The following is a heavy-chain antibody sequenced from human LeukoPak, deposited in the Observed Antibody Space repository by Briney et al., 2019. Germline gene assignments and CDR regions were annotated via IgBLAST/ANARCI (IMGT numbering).Heavy chain of an antibody. CDR3: LRAEDGIRYFDWLPNYYMDV. D-gene: IGHD3-9*01. Sequence: PSETLSLTCTVSGGSISSYYWSWIRQPAGKGLEWIGRIYTSGSTNYNPSLKSRVTMSVDTSKNQFSLKLSSVTAADTAVYFCLRAEDGIRYFDWLPNYYMDVWGKGTTVTVSS. V-gene: IGHV4-4*07. CDR1: GGSISSYY. J-gene: IGHJ6*03. CDR2: IYTSGST.